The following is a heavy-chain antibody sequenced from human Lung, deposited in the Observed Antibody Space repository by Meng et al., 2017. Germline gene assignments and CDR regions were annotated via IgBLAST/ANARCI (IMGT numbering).Heavy chain of an antibody. J-gene: IGHJ4*02. CDR1: GFTFSSYW. CDR3: AKVDYGDSEYYFDY. Sequence: GGSLRLSCAASGFTFSSYWMSWVRQAPGKGLEWVANIKQDGSEKYYVDSVKGRFTISRDNSKNTLYLQMNSLRAEDTAVYYCAKVDYGDSEYYFDYWGQGTLVTVS. D-gene: IGHD4-17*01. V-gene: IGHV3-7*03. CDR2: IKQDGSEK.